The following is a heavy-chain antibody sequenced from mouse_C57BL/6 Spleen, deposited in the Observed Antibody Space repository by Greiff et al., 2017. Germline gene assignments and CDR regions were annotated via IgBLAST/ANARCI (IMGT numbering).Heavy chain of an antibody. D-gene: IGHD1-1*01. Sequence: QVQLKQSGPELVKPGASVKISCKASGYAFSSSWMNWVKQRPGKGLEWIGRNYPGDGDTNYNGKFKGKATLTADKASSTSSMQLSSLTSEDSAVYFCLSIATVVATDYWGQGTTLTVST. V-gene: IGHV1-82*01. CDR1: GYAFSSSW. CDR3: LSIATVVATDY. J-gene: IGHJ2*01. CDR2: NYPGDGDT.